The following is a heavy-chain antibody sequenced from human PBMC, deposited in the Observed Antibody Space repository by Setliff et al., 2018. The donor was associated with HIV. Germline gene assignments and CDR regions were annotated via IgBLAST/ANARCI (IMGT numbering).Heavy chain of an antibody. CDR1: GFTFSDYG. CDR3: ARGQTTGVY. D-gene: IGHD2-8*01. V-gene: IGHV3-30*02. Sequence: GGSLRLSCAASGFTFSDYGMHWVRQAPGKGLEWVAFIRYDDTYKFYADSVKGRFTISRDNSKNSLYLQMNSLRAEDTAVYYCARGQTTGVYWGQGTLVTVSS. J-gene: IGHJ4*02. CDR2: IRYDDTYK.